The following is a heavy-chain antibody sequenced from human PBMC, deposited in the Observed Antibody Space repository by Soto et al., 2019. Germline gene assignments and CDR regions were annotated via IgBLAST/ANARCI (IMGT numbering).Heavy chain of an antibody. CDR3: ARLYCGGDCLSTPFDY. D-gene: IGHD2-21*02. CDR2: INYSGST. J-gene: IGHJ4*02. CDR1: GGSFSGYY. Sequence: PSETLSLTCAVYGGSFSGYYWSWIRQPPGKGLEWIGGINYSGSTNYNPSLKSRVTISVDTSKNQFSLKLSSVTAADTAVYYCARLYCGGDCLSTPFDYWGQGTLVTVSS. V-gene: IGHV4-34*01.